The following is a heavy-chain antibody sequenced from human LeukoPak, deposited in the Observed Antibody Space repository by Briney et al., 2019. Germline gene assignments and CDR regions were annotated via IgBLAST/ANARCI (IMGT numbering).Heavy chain of an antibody. CDR3: ARTSPRYYYDSSGYRAAFDI. J-gene: IGHJ3*02. V-gene: IGHV4-34*01. Sequence: SETLSLTCAVYGGSFSGYYWSWIRQPPGKGLEWIGEINHSGSTNYNPSLKSRVTISVDMSKNQFSLKLSSVTAADTAVYYCARTSPRYYYDSSGYRAAFDIWGQGTMVTVSS. CDR2: INHSGST. CDR1: GGSFSGYY. D-gene: IGHD3-22*01.